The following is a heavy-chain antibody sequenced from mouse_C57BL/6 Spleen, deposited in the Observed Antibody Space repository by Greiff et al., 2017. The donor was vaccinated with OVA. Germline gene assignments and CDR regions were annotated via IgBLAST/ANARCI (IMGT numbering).Heavy chain of an antibody. V-gene: IGHV1-66*01. Sequence: VKLKESGPELVKPGASVKISCKASGYSFTSYYIHWVKQRPGQGLEWIGWIYPGSGNTKYNEKFKGKATLTADTSSSTAYMQLSSLTSEDSAVYYCARSSAGYFDVWGTGTTVTVSS. J-gene: IGHJ1*03. CDR2: IYPGSGNT. CDR1: GYSFTSYY. CDR3: ARSSAGYFDV.